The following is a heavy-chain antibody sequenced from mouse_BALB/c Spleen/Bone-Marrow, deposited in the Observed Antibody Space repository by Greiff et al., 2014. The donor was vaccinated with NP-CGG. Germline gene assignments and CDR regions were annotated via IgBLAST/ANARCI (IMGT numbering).Heavy chain of an antibody. V-gene: IGHV2-9*02. J-gene: IGHJ1*01. CDR3: ARVTGTDWYFDV. D-gene: IGHD4-1*01. CDR1: GFSLTSYG. Sequence: VKLVESGPGLVAPSQSLSITCTVSGFSLTSYGVHWVRQPPGKGLEWLGVIWAGGSTNYNSALMSRLSISKDNSKSQVFLKMNSLQTDDKAMYYCARVTGTDWYFDVWGAGTTVTVSS. CDR2: IWAGGST.